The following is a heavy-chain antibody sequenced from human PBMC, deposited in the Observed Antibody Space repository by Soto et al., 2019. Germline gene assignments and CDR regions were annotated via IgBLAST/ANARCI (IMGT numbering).Heavy chain of an antibody. V-gene: IGHV4-39*01. CDR2: IYYSGST. Sequence: SETLSLTCTVYGGSISSSSYYWGWIRQPPGKGLEWIGSIYYSGSTYYNPSLKSRVTISVDTSKNQFSLKLSSVTAADTAVYYCERVAVAGIYYYGRDVWGQGTTVTV. CDR1: GGSISSSSYY. J-gene: IGHJ6*02. CDR3: ERVAVAGIYYYGRDV. D-gene: IGHD6-19*01.